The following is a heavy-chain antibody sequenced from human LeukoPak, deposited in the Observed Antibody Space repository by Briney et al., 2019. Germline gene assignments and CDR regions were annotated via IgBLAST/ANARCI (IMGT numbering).Heavy chain of an antibody. J-gene: IGHJ6*03. Sequence: SVKVSCKASGGTFNNYAISWVRQAPGQGLEWMGGIIPIFGTANYAQKFQGRVTITTDESTSTAYMELSSLRSEDTAVYYCARDGIAAAGPVDYYYYMDVWGKGTTVTVSS. D-gene: IGHD6-13*01. CDR1: GGTFNNYA. V-gene: IGHV1-69*05. CDR3: ARDGIAAAGPVDYYYYMDV. CDR2: IIPIFGTA.